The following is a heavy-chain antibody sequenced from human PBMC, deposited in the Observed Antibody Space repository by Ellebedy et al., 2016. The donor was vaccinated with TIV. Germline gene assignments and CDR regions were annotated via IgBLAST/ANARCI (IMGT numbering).Heavy chain of an antibody. Sequence: AASVKVSCKASGYTFTSYGISWVRQAPGQGLEWMGWISAYNGNTNYAQKLQGRVTMTTDTSTSTAYMELRSLRSEDTAVYYCAIAATVYGMDVWGQGTTVTVSS. V-gene: IGHV1-18*01. CDR2: ISAYNGNT. J-gene: IGHJ6*02. CDR3: AIAATVYGMDV. D-gene: IGHD2-15*01. CDR1: GYTFTSYG.